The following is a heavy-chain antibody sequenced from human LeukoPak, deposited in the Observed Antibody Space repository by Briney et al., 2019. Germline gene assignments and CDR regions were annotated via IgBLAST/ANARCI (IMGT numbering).Heavy chain of an antibody. CDR1: GFAFSSYA. V-gene: IGHV3-23*01. CDR2: ISSGGGRT. CDR3: AKAPNYYGSGSYYNNWFDP. Sequence: GGSLRLSCAASGFAFSSYAIRWVRQAPGKGLEWVSSISSGGGRTYYADSAKGRFTISRDNSKNTLYLQMDSLRAEDTAVYYCAKAPNYYGSGSYYNNWFDPWGQGTLVTVSS. J-gene: IGHJ5*02. D-gene: IGHD3-10*01.